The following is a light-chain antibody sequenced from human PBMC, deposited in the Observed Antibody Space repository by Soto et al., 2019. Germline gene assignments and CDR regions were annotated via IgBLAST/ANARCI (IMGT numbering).Light chain of an antibody. CDR1: SSDVGGYNY. J-gene: IGLJ1*01. CDR3: SSYTSGSPLYV. CDR2: EVS. V-gene: IGLV2-14*01. Sequence: QSVLTQPASVSGSPGQSITISCTGTSSDVGGYNYVSWYQQHPGKAPKLMIYEVSNRPSGVSNRFSGSKSGNTASLTISGLQAEDEADYYCSSYTSGSPLYVFGTGTKVNVL.